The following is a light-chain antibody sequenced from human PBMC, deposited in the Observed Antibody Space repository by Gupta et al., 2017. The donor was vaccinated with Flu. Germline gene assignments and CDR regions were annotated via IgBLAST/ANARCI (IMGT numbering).Light chain of an antibody. Sequence: DVQMTQSPSSVSASVGDRVAITCRASQGIGNWLAWYQQKPGKAPKLLIYAASNLQSGVPSRFSGSRSGTQFTLTISSLQPEDSATYYCQQGNSFPLTFGGGTKVEIK. J-gene: IGKJ4*01. V-gene: IGKV1-12*01. CDR3: QQGNSFPLT. CDR2: AAS. CDR1: QGIGNW.